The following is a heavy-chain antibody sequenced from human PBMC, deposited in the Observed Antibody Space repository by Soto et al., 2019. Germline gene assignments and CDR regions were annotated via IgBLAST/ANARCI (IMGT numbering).Heavy chain of an antibody. Sequence: GSLRLSCAAYGFTFSNYAMNWVRQAPGKGLEWVSGISGSGSSTYYADSVKGRFTISRDNYKNRMYLQVHSLRAEDTAVYYCAKGGITIVLGVDPNWFDPWGQGTLVTVFS. CDR3: AKGGITIVLGVDPNWFDP. CDR1: GFTFSNYA. D-gene: IGHD3-10*01. V-gene: IGHV3-23*01. J-gene: IGHJ5*02. CDR2: ISGSGSST.